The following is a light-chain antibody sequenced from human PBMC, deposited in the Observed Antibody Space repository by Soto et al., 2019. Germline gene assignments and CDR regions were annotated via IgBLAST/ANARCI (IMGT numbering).Light chain of an antibody. Sequence: QSVLTQSPSASASLGASVKLTCTLSSGHSSYAIAWHQQQPEKGPRYLMKLISDGSHSKGDGIPDRFSGSSSGAERYLTISSLQSEDEADYYCQIWGTGTYVVFGGGTKLTVL. CDR2: LISDGSH. J-gene: IGLJ2*01. V-gene: IGLV4-69*01. CDR3: QIWGTGTYVV. CDR1: SGHSSYA.